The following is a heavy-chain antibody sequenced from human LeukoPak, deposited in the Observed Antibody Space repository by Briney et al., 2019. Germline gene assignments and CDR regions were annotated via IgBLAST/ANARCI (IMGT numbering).Heavy chain of an antibody. CDR3: AREGMYQLLWGFDY. D-gene: IGHD2-2*01. Sequence: PSETLSLTCAVYGGSFSGYYWSWIRQPPGKGLEWIGEINHSGSTNYNPSLKSRVTISVDTSKNQFSLKLSSVTAADTAVYYCAREGMYQLLWGFDYWGQGTLVTVSS. J-gene: IGHJ4*02. CDR1: GGSFSGYY. CDR2: INHSGST. V-gene: IGHV4-34*01.